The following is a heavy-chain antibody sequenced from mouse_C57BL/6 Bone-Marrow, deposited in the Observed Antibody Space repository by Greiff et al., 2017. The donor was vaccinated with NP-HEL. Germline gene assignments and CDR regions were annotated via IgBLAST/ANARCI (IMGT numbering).Heavy chain of an antibody. CDR2: ISSGGSYT. CDR3: AMAYYSNYFDV. D-gene: IGHD2-5*01. V-gene: IGHV5-6*01. Sequence: EVQLQESGGDLVKPGGSLKLSCAASGFTFSSYGMSWVRQTPDKRLEWVATISSGGSYTYYPDSVKGRFTISRDNAKNTLYLQMSSLKSEDTAMYYCAMAYYSNYFDVWGTGTTVTVSS. CDR1: GFTFSSYG. J-gene: IGHJ1*03.